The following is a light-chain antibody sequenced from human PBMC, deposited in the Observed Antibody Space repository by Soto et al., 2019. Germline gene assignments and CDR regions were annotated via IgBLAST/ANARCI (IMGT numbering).Light chain of an antibody. CDR2: DTS. J-gene: IGKJ1*01. V-gene: IGKV3-20*01. CDR3: QHSACLPGS. Sequence: VGTQDPVTLSLSPGERYTLSCMVRQSVRDRYLAWYQQKPGQAPSLLIYDTSTRATGVPERFSGSGSGTDFALTIISVEPEDFALYFCQHSACLPGSFAQGTKVDIK. CDR1: QSVRDRY.